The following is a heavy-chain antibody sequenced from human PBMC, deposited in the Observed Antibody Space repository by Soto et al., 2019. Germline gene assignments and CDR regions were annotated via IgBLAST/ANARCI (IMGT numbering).Heavy chain of an antibody. D-gene: IGHD1-26*01. CDR1: GGSISSHY. J-gene: IGHJ4*02. CDR2: ISYSGST. V-gene: IGHV4-59*11. CDR3: ARYSGTYYVY. Sequence: SETLSLTCTVSGGSISSHYWSWIRQPPGKGLEWIGFISYSGSTSYNPSIKSRVTISVDTSNNQFSLKLSSVTAADTAVYYCARYSGTYYVYWGQGTLVTVSS.